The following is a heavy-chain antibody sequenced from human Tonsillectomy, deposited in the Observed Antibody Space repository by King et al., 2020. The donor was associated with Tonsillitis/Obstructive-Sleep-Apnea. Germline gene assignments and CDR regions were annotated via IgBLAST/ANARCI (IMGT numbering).Heavy chain of an antibody. CDR1: GGSISSSSYY. CDR2: IYYSGST. CDR3: ASRIAAAVLGGYDY. D-gene: IGHD6-13*01. J-gene: IGHJ4*02. V-gene: IGHV4-39*01. Sequence: QLQESGPGLVKPSETLSLTCTVSGGSISSSSYYWGWIRQPPGKGLEWIGSIYYSGSTYYNPSLKSRVTISVDTSKNQFSLKLSSVTAADTAVYYCASRIAAAVLGGYDYWGQGTLVTVSS.